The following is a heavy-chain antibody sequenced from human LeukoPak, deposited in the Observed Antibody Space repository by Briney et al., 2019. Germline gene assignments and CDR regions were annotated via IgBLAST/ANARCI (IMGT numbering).Heavy chain of an antibody. D-gene: IGHD2-2*01. V-gene: IGHV4-34*01. J-gene: IGHJ6*03. CDR2: INHSGST. CDR1: GGCFSGYY. CDR3: ARGEGSSTLFSMDV. Sequence: SETLSLTCAVYGGCFSGYYWSWIRQPPGKGLEWIGEINHSGSTNYNPSLKSRVTISVDTSKNQFSLKLSSVTAADTAVYYCARGEGSSTLFSMDVWGKGTTVTVSS.